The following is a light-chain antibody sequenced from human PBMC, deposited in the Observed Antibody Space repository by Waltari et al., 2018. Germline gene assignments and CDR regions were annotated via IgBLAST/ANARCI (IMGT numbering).Light chain of an antibody. CDR2: YKSDSDK. J-gene: IGLJ2*01. CDR3: MIWHNNAVV. V-gene: IGLV5-45*03. CDR1: SGINVGSYR. Sequence: QAVLTQPSSLSASPGASASLTCALRSGINVGSYRIYWYQQKPGSPPQYLLRYKSDSDKNQDARVPRHFSGSKDASANAGILLISGLQSEDEADYYCMIWHNNAVVFGGGTTLTVL.